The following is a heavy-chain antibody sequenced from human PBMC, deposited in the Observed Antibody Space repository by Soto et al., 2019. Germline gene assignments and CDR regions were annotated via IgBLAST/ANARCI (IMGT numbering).Heavy chain of an antibody. CDR1: GYTFTSYD. CDR3: AREQGRGGSYYYYYYMDV. CDR2: MNPNSGNT. Sequence: ASVKVSCKASGYTFTSYDINWVRQATGQGLEWMGWMNPNSGNTGYAQKFQGRVTMTRNTSISTAYMELSSLRSEDTAVYYCAREQGRGGSYYYYYYMDVWGKGTTVTVSS. J-gene: IGHJ6*03. D-gene: IGHD3-10*01. V-gene: IGHV1-8*01.